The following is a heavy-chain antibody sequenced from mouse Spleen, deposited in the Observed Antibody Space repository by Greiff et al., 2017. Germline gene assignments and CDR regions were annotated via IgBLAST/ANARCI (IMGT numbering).Heavy chain of an antibody. D-gene: IGHD1-1*01. CDR3: ARNYGSSYAMDY. CDR2: IYPRSGNT. CDR1: GYTFTRYG. Sequence: QVQLQQSGAELARPGASVKLSCKASGYTFTRYGISWVKQRTGQGLEWIGEIYPRSGNTYYNEKFKGKATLTADKSSSTAYMELRSLTSEDSAVYFCARNYGSSYAMDYWGQGTSVTVSS. V-gene: IGHV1-81*01. J-gene: IGHJ4*01.